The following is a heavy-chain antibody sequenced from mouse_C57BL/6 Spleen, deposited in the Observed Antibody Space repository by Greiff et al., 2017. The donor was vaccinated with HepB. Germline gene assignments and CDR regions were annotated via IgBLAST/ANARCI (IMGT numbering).Heavy chain of an antibody. CDR3: ARSERELSSSGLYYFDY. V-gene: IGHV1-72*01. D-gene: IGHD3-2*02. J-gene: IGHJ2*01. CDR2: IDPNSGGT. Sequence: VQLQQSGAELVKPGASVKLSCKASGYTFTSYWMHWVKQRPGRGLEWIGRIDPNSGGTKYNEKFKSKATLTVDKPSSTAYMQLSSLTSEDSAVYYCARSERELSSSGLYYFDYWGQGTTLTVSS. CDR1: GYTFTSYW.